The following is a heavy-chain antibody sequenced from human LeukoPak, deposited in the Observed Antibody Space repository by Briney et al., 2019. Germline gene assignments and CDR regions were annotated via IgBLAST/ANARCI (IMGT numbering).Heavy chain of an antibody. CDR2: INPNSGGT. Sequence: ASVKVSCKASGYTFTGYYMHWVRQAPGQGLEWMGWINPNSGGTNYAQKFQGRVTMTRDTSISTAYMELSRLRSDDTAVYYCARALMVVAGLHAFDIWGQGTMVTVSS. D-gene: IGHD2-15*01. CDR1: GYTFTGYY. CDR3: ARALMVVAGLHAFDI. J-gene: IGHJ3*02. V-gene: IGHV1-2*02.